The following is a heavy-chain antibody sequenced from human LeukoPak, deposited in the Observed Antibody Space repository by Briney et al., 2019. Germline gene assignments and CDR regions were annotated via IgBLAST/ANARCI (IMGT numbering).Heavy chain of an antibody. V-gene: IGHV3-23*01. CDR3: AKRGGYETMAAFDY. CDR1: GFTFNSYA. CDR2: ISPGGSDT. J-gene: IGHJ4*02. D-gene: IGHD3-10*01. Sequence: GGSMRLSCAASGFTFNSYAMSWVRQAPGKGLEWVSAISPGGSDTYYADSVRGRFTISRDNSKNTLYLQMSSLRAEDSAVYYCAKRGGYETMAAFDYWGQGTLVTVSS.